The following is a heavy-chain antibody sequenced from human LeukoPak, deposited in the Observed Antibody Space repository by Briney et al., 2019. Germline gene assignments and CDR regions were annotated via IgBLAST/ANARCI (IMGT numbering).Heavy chain of an antibody. D-gene: IGHD3-10*01. CDR2: INPSGGST. Sequence: GASVKVSCKASGYTFTSYYMHWVRQAPGQGLERMGIINPSGGSTSYAQKFQGRVTMTRDTSTSTVYMELGSLRSEDTAVYYCARDHYYGSGSYYNAFDYWGQGTLVTVSS. CDR1: GYTFTSYY. J-gene: IGHJ4*02. V-gene: IGHV1-46*03. CDR3: ARDHYYGSGSYYNAFDY.